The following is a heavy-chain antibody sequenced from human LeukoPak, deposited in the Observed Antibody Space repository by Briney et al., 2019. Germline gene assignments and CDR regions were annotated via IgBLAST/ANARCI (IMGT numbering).Heavy chain of an antibody. V-gene: IGHV3-21*01. D-gene: IGHD5-12*01. CDR2: ISSSSSYI. J-gene: IGHJ4*02. CDR3: ATLESGYDFGLDY. Sequence: GGSLRLSCAASGFTFSSYSMNWVRQAPGKGLEWVSSISSSSSYIYYADSVKGRFTISRDNAKNSLYLQMNSLRAEDTAVYYCATLESGYDFGLDYWGQGTLVTVSS. CDR1: GFTFSSYS.